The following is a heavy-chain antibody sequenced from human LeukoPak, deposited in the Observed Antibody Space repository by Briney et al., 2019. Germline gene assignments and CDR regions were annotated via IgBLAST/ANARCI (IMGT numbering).Heavy chain of an antibody. D-gene: IGHD2-2*01. J-gene: IGHJ6*03. CDR2: IYSGGST. CDR3: AKDEISTMDV. V-gene: IGHV3-66*01. Sequence: GGSLRLSCAASEFSVGSNYMTWVRQAPGKGLEWVSLIYSGGSTYYADSVKGRFTISRDNSKNTLYLQMNSLRAEDTAVYYCAKDEISTMDVWGKGTTVTVSS. CDR1: EFSVGSNY.